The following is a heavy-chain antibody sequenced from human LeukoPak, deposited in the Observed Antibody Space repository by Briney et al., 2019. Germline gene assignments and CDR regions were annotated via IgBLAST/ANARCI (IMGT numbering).Heavy chain of an antibody. V-gene: IGHV4-34*01. J-gene: IGHJ4*02. CDR1: GGSFSGYY. CDR3: ARDLGYYYGSGRPFDY. CDR2: INHSGST. Sequence: SETLSLTCAVYGGSFSGYYWSWIRQPPGKGLEWIGEINHSGSTNYNPSLKSRVTISVDTSKNQFSLKLSSVTAADTAVYYCARDLGYYYGSGRPFDYWGQGTLVTVSS. D-gene: IGHD3-10*01.